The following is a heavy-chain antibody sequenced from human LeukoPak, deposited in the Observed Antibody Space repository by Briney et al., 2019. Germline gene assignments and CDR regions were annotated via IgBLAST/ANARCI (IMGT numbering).Heavy chain of an antibody. V-gene: IGHV4-59*01. D-gene: IGHD5-18*01. J-gene: IGHJ3*01. CDR3: AGSSWIQLWLV. CDR1: GGSISSYY. CDR2: IYYSGST. Sequence: SETLSLTCTVSGGSISSYYWSWIRQPPGKGLEWIGYIYYSGSTNYNPSLKSRVTISVDTSKNQFSLKLSSVTAADTAVYYCAGSSWIQLWLVWGQGTMVTVSS.